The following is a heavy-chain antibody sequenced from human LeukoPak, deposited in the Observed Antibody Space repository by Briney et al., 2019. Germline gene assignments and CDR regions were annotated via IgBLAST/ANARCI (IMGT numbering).Heavy chain of an antibody. Sequence: GGSLRLSCAASGFTFDDYGMSWVRQAPGKGLEWVSGINWNGGSTGYADSVKGRFTISRDNAKNSLYLQMNSLRAEDTAVYYCARGRYCSSTSCYAQYYFDYWGQGTLVTVSS. CDR2: INWNGGST. D-gene: IGHD2-2*01. CDR3: ARGRYCSSTSCYAQYYFDY. V-gene: IGHV3-20*04. CDR1: GFTFDDYG. J-gene: IGHJ4*02.